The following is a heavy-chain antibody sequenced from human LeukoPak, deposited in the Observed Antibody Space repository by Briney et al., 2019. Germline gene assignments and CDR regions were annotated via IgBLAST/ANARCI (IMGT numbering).Heavy chain of an antibody. V-gene: IGHV3-48*03. Sequence: GGSLRLSCAASGFTFSSYEMNWVRQAPGKGLEWVSYISSSGSTIYYADSVKGRFTISRDNAKNSLYLQMNSLRAEDTAVYYCARDSITIFGVVISYFDYWGQGTLVTVSS. CDR3: ARDSITIFGVVISYFDY. J-gene: IGHJ4*02. CDR1: GFTFSSYE. D-gene: IGHD3-3*01. CDR2: ISSSGSTI.